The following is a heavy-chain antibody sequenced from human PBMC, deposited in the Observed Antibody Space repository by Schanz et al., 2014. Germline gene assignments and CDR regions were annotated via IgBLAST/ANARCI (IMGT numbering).Heavy chain of an antibody. J-gene: IGHJ4*02. CDR2: VSASGGGP. V-gene: IGHV3-23*04. D-gene: IGHD3-16*01. CDR1: GFTFRSYA. CDR3: AKGGTYYDYV. Sequence: VQLVESGGGLVQPGGSVRLSCIGSGFTFRSYALGWVRQAPGKGLEWVSLVSASGGGPFYADSVKGRFTISRDNSKNTLYLQMNSLRAEDTAVYYCAKGGTYYDYVGGQGTLVTVSS.